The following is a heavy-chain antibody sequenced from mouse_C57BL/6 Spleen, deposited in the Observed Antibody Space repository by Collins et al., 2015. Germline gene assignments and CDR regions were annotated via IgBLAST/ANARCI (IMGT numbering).Heavy chain of an antibody. J-gene: IGHJ4*01. V-gene: IGHV5-9-1*02. CDR1: GFTFSDYG. CDR3: TRALDAMDY. CDR2: ISSGGDYI. Sequence: EVQLVESGGGLVKPGGSLKLSCAASGFTFSDYGMHWVRQTPEKRLEWVAYISSGGDYIYYADTVKGRFTISRDNARNTLYLQMSSLKSEDTAMYYCTRALDAMDYWGQGTSVTVSS.